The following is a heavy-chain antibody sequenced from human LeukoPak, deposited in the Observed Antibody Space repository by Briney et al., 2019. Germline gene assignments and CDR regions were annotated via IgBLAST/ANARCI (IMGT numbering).Heavy chain of an antibody. V-gene: IGHV1-8*01. CDR1: GYTFTSYD. CDR2: MNPNSGNT. CDR3: ARARYSSPWTLTYYYYYGMDV. J-gene: IGHJ6*02. D-gene: IGHD6-13*01. Sequence: GASVKVSCKASGYTFTSYDTNWVRQATGQGLEWMGWMNPNSGNTGYARKFQGRVTMTRNTSISTAYMELSSLRSEDTAVYYCARARYSSPWTLTYYYYYGMDVWGQGTTVTVSS.